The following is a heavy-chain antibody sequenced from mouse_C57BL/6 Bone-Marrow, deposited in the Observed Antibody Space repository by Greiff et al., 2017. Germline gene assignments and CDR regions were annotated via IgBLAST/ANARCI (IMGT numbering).Heavy chain of an antibody. D-gene: IGHD2-2*01. J-gene: IGHJ2*01. V-gene: IGHV1-39*01. CDR1: GYSFTDYN. CDR3: AREGGYSGFGY. CDR2: LNPNYGTT. Sequence: VQLQQSGPELVKPGASVKISCKASGYSFTDYNMNWVQQSNGKSLEWIGVLNPNYGTTSYTQKFKGNATLTVDQSYSKAYMQLNSLTTEDSAVYYCAREGGYSGFGYWGQGTTLTVSS.